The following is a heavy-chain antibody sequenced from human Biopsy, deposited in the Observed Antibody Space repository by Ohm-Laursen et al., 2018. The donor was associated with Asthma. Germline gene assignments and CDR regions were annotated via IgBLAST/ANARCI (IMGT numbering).Heavy chain of an antibody. CDR2: LIPVLGTP. CDR3: ARGYSGSDRIVYYYSGLEV. D-gene: IGHD5-12*01. V-gene: IGHV1-69*13. CDR1: GDSFSNYA. J-gene: IGHJ6*02. Sequence: SVKVSCKASGDSFSNYAISWVRQAPGQGLEWMGGLIPVLGTPDYAQMFEGRVTITADESTSTAYMELSSLSSEDTAVYYCARGYSGSDRIVYYYSGLEVWSQGTTVTVSS.